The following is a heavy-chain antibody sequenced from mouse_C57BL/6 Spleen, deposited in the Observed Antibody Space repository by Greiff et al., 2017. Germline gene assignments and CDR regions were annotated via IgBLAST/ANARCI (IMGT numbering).Heavy chain of an antibody. V-gene: IGHV1-74*01. CDR1: GYTFTSYW. D-gene: IGHD6-5*01. J-gene: IGHJ3*01. Sequence: QVQLQQPGAELVKPGASVKVSCKASGYTFTSYWMHWVKQRPVQGLEWIGRIHPSASDTTYNQKFKGKATLTVDKSSSTAYMQLSSLTSEDSAVYYCANAREFCAYWGQGTLVTVSA. CDR3: ANAREFCAY. CDR2: IHPSASDT.